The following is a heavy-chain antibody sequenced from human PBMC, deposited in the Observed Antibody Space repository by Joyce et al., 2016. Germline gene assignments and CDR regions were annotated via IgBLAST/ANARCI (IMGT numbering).Heavy chain of an antibody. J-gene: IGHJ4*02. Sequence: QRQLQESGPGLVKPSETLSLTCTVSGGSISSSTYYWGWIRQPPGKGLEWIGSIYYSGSTSYNPSLKSRVPISVDTSKSQFSLRLKSVTASDTAVYFCARQPGIAAASPDYWGQGTLVTVSS. V-gene: IGHV4-39*01. CDR3: ARQPGIAAASPDY. CDR2: IYYSGST. CDR1: GGSISSSTYY. D-gene: IGHD6-13*01.